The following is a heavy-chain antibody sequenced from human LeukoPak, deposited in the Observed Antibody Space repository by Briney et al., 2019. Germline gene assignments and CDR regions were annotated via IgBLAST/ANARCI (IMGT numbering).Heavy chain of an antibody. CDR2: IFYSGYT. J-gene: IGHJ4*02. D-gene: IGHD1-1*01. CDR1: GGSISSNSYY. Sequence: PSETLSLTCTVSGGSISSNSYYWGWIRQPPGKGLEWIGSIFYSGYTYYNPSLKSRVTISVDTSKNQFSLKLSSVTAADTSVYYRARDRGTWNDDGFDYWGQGTLVTVSS. CDR3: ARDRGTWNDDGFDY. V-gene: IGHV4-39*07.